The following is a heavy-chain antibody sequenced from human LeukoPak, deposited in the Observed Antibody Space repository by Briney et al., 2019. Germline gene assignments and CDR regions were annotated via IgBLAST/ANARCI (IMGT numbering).Heavy chain of an antibody. Sequence: GGSLRLSRAAPGFTFSSYAMSWVRQAPGKGLEWVSAISGSGGSTYYADSVKGRFTISRDNSKNTLYLQMNSLRAEDTAVYYCAKVLGIAAAGTVDYWGQGTLVTVSS. CDR2: ISGSGGST. J-gene: IGHJ4*02. CDR3: AKVLGIAAAGTVDY. V-gene: IGHV3-23*01. D-gene: IGHD6-13*01. CDR1: GFTFSSYA.